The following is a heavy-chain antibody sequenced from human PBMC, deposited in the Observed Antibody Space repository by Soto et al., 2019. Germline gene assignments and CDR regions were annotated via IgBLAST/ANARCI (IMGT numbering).Heavy chain of an antibody. CDR1: GFTFSSYG. D-gene: IGHD4-17*01. V-gene: IGHV3-30*03. J-gene: IGHJ4*02. Sequence: QVQLVESGGGVVQPGRSLRLSCAASGFTFSSYGMHWVRQAPGKGLEWVAVISYDGSNKYYADSVKGRFTISRDNSKNTLYLQMNSLRAEDTAVYYCARAPTTTVTTYFDYWGLGTLVTVSS. CDR3: ARAPTTTVTTYFDY. CDR2: ISYDGSNK.